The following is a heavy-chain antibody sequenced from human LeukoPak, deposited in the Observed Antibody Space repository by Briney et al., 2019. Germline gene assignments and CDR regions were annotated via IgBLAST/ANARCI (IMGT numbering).Heavy chain of an antibody. D-gene: IGHD1-26*01. CDR2: IRSYTSGGTA. CDR1: GFTFSSYS. V-gene: IGHV3-15*01. CDR3: TSGEMSAFDF. Sequence: PGGSLRLSCAASGFTFSSYSMNWVRQAPGKGLEWLGRIRSYTSGGTANYAAPVRGRFIISRDDSKKTVYLQMSRLKTEDTAMYYCTSGEMSAFDFWGQGTMVTVSS. J-gene: IGHJ3*01.